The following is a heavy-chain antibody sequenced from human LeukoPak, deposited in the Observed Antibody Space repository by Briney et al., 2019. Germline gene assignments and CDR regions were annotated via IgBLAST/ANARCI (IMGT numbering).Heavy chain of an antibody. CDR3: ARTAGGTGDLDY. J-gene: IGHJ4*02. D-gene: IGHD7-27*01. V-gene: IGHV1-18*01. Sequence: GASVNVSCKASGYTFTSYGISWVRQAPGQGLEWMGWISAYSGNTNYVQKLQGRVTMTTDTSTTTAYMELSRLRSDDTAVYYCARTAGGTGDLDYWGQGTLVTVSS. CDR2: ISAYSGNT. CDR1: GYTFTSYG.